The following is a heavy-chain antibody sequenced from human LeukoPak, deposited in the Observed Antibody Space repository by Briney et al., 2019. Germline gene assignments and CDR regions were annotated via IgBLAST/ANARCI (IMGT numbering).Heavy chain of an antibody. CDR3: ARGVVVITFPDAFDI. CDR1: GGTFSSYA. J-gene: IGHJ3*02. V-gene: IGHV1-8*02. CDR2: MNPNSGNT. D-gene: IGHD3-22*01. Sequence: ASVKVSCKASGGTFSSYAINWVRQATGQGLEWMGWMNPNSGNTGYAQKFQGRVTMTRNTSISTAYMELSSLRSEDTAVYYCARGVVVITFPDAFDIWGQGTMVTVSS.